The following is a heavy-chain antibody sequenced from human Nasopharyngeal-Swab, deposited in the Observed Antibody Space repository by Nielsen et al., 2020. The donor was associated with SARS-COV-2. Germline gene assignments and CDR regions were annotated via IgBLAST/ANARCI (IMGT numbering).Heavy chain of an antibody. Sequence: ASVTVSCQASGYIFTGYYMHWVRQAPGQGLEWMGWINPNSGGTNYAQKFQGWVTMTRDTSISTAYMELSRLRSDDTAVYYCARVDTAMATFDYWGQGTLVTVSS. CDR1: GYIFTGYY. D-gene: IGHD5-18*01. J-gene: IGHJ4*02. V-gene: IGHV1-2*04. CDR3: ARVDTAMATFDY. CDR2: INPNSGGT.